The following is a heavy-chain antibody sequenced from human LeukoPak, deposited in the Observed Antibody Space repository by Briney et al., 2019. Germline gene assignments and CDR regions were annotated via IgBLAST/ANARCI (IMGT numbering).Heavy chain of an antibody. CDR3: ASLRVPGYFDY. Sequence: NPSETLSLTCTVSGGSISSYYWSWIRQPPGKGLEWIGYIYYSGSTNYNPSLKSRVAISVDTSKNQFSLKLSSVTAADTAVFYCASLRVPGYFDYWGQGTLVTVSS. D-gene: IGHD3-16*01. J-gene: IGHJ4*03. CDR1: GGSISSYY. V-gene: IGHV4-59*01. CDR2: IYYSGST.